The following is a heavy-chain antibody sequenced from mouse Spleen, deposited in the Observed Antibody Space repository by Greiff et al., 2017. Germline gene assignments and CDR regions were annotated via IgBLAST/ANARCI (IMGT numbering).Heavy chain of an antibody. CDR3: AREANWEGYFDY. J-gene: IGHJ2*01. CDR2: IWGDGST. V-gene: IGHV2-6-7*01. D-gene: IGHD4-1*01. CDR1: GFSLTGYG. Sequence: VQGVESGPGLVAPSQSLSITCTVSGFSLTGYGVNWVRQPPGKGLEWLGMIWGDGSTDYNSALKSRLSISKDNSKSQVFLKMNSLQTDDTARYYCAREANWEGYFDYWGQGTTLTVSS.